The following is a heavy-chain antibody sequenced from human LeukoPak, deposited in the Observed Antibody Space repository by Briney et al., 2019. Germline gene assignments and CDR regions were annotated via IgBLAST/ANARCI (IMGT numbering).Heavy chain of an antibody. CDR1: GGSFSGYY. Sequence: PSETLSLTCAVYGGSFSGYYWSWIRQPPGKGLEWIGEINHSGSTNYNPSLKSRVTISVDTSKNQFSLKLSSVTAADTALYYCAKDMGQQLADFDYWGQGTLVTVSS. J-gene: IGHJ4*02. V-gene: IGHV4-34*01. CDR3: AKDMGQQLADFDY. D-gene: IGHD6-13*01. CDR2: INHSGST.